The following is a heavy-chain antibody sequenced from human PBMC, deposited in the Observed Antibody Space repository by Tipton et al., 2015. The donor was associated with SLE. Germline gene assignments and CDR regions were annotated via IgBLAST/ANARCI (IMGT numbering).Heavy chain of an antibody. CDR2: IFQSGDT. J-gene: IGHJ4*01. V-gene: IGHV4-38-2*01. CDR1: GNAISRGSY. Sequence: TLSLTCAVDGNAISRGSYWGWIRQPPGKGLEWIGSIFQSGDTHYNPSLKSRVTISVDTSKNQFSLELTSVTAADTAVYYCATEWYSSTSFDYWGHGTRVIVSS. CDR3: ATEWYSSTSFDY. D-gene: IGHD6-13*01.